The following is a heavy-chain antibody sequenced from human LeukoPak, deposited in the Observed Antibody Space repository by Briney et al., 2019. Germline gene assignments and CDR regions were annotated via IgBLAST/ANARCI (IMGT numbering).Heavy chain of an antibody. CDR2: ISWNSGSI. V-gene: IGHV3-9*01. CDR1: GFTFDDYA. CDR3: AKGYYHDSSGYSNLQIFDY. J-gene: IGHJ4*02. D-gene: IGHD3-22*01. Sequence: GGSLRLSCAASGFTFDDYAMHWVRQAPGKGLEWVSGISWNSGSIGYADSVKGRFTISRDNSKNTLYLQMNSLRAEDTAVYYCAKGYYHDSSGYSNLQIFDYWGQGTLVTVSS.